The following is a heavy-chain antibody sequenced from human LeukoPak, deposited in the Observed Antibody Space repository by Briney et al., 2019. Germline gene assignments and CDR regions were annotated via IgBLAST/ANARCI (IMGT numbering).Heavy chain of an antibody. CDR2: IYTSGSI. Sequence: KPSETLSLTCTVSGGSISSYYWSWIRQPAGKGLEWIGRIYTSGSINYNPSLKSRVTMSVDTSKNQFSLKLSSMTAADTAVYYCAREDHSSGWYYFDYWGQGTLVTVSS. CDR3: AREDHSSGWYYFDY. J-gene: IGHJ4*02. V-gene: IGHV4-4*07. CDR1: GGSISSYY. D-gene: IGHD6-19*01.